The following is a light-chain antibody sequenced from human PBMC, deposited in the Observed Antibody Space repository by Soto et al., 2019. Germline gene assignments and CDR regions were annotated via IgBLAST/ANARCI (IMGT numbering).Light chain of an antibody. Sequence: DIHLTQSPSSLSASVGDSVTITCRSSQTINKYLNWYQHRPGKAPKLLIYAASSLQTGVPTRFSGAAAGTFFPLTISNLQLEDVASYYCQQSYGSPGAFGRGTKVEI. J-gene: IGKJ1*01. CDR2: AAS. CDR3: QQSYGSPGA. V-gene: IGKV1-39*01. CDR1: QTINKY.